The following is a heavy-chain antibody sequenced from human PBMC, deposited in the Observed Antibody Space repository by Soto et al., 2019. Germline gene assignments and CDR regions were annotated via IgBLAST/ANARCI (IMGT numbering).Heavy chain of an antibody. V-gene: IGHV3-21*06. Sequence: EVQLVESGGGLVKPGGSLRLSCGASGFTFTRYSLNWVRQAPGKGIEWVSSISSTTNYIYYGDSMKGRFTISRDNAKNSLYLEMNSLRAEDTAVYYCARETEDLTSNFDYWGQGTLVTVSS. CDR1: GFTFTRYS. CDR3: ARETEDLTSNFDY. J-gene: IGHJ4*02. CDR2: ISSTTNYI.